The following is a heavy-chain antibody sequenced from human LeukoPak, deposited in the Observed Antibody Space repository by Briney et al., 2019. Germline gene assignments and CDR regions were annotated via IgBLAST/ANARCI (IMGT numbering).Heavy chain of an antibody. CDR1: GGSISSYY. V-gene: IGHV4-59*01. Sequence: PSETLSLTCTVSGGSISSYYWSWIRQPPGKGLEWIGHIYYSGSTNYNPSLKSRVTISVDTSKNQFSLKLSSVTAADTAVYYCARVRLAAGRNYYYGMDVWGQGTTVTVSS. D-gene: IGHD6-13*01. J-gene: IGHJ6*02. CDR2: IYYSGST. CDR3: ARVRLAAGRNYYYGMDV.